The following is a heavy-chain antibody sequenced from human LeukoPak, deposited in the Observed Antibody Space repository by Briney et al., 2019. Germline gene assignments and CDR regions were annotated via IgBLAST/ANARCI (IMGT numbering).Heavy chain of an antibody. D-gene: IGHD3-10*01. J-gene: IGHJ4*02. Sequence: SETLSLTCAVYGGSFRGYYWSWIRKPPGKGLEWIGEIILSGRTHYNPSLKSRVTISVDTSKKQSSMKLSSVSAADTPVYYSAEGRGVRGVNLDYWGQGTLVTVSS. CDR2: IILSGRT. CDR1: GGSFRGYY. V-gene: IGHV4-34*12. CDR3: AEGRGVRGVNLDY.